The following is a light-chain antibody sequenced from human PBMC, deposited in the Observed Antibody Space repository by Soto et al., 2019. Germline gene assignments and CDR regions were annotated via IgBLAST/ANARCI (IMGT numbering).Light chain of an antibody. J-gene: IGKJ1*01. CDR3: LQHDRYPRT. Sequence: DIQMTQSPSSLSASVGDRVTITCRASQGIRNDLAWYQQKPEKAPRRLISAASSLQSGVPSRFSGSGSGTEFTPTISSLRPEDFASYYCLQHDRYPRTFGQGTKVE. CDR1: QGIRND. CDR2: AAS. V-gene: IGKV1-17*01.